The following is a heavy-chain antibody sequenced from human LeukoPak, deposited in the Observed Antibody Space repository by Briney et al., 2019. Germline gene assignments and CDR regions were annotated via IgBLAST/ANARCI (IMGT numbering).Heavy chain of an antibody. D-gene: IGHD3-10*01. CDR3: ARKGGLGTYRFFDY. CDR1: GGTFSSYT. J-gene: IGHJ4*02. CDR2: IIPILGEP. V-gene: IGHV1-69*02. Sequence: SVKVSCKASGGTFSSYTISWVRQAPGQGLEWMGGIIPILGEPDYAQKFQGRVTITADNSTSTAYMELSSLRSEDTAVYYCARKGGLGTYRFFDYWGQGTLVTVSS.